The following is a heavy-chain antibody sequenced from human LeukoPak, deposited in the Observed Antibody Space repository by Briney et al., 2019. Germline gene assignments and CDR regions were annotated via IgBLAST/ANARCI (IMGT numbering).Heavy chain of an antibody. V-gene: IGHV1-8*03. CDR2: MNPNSGNT. J-gene: IGHJ5*02. D-gene: IGHD2-2*01. Sequence: ASVKVSCKASGYTFTGYYMHWVRQATRQGLEWMGWMNPNSGNTGYAQKFQGRVTITRNTSISTAYMELSSLRSEDTAVYYCARGDCSSTSCYWEIWGTGDNWFDPWGQGTLVTVSS. CDR3: ARGDCSSTSCYWEIWGTGDNWFDP. CDR1: GYTFTGYY.